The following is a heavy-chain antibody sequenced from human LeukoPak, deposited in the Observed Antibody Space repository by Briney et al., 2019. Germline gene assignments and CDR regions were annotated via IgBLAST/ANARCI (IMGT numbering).Heavy chain of an antibody. CDR3: ARDGYFDL. J-gene: IGHJ2*01. CDR2: ISAHNGNT. Sequence: ASVNVSCKASGYTFTTHGIAWVRQAPGQGLEWMGWISAHNGNTNYAQSLQGRVTMNTDTSTNTDYMELRSLRSDDTAVYYCARDGYFDLWGRGTLVTVSS. CDR1: GYTFTTHG. V-gene: IGHV1-18*01.